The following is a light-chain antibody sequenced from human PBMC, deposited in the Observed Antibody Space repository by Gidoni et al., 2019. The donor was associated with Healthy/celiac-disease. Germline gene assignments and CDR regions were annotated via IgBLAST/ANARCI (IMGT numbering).Light chain of an antibody. J-gene: IGKJ4*01. Sequence: DIVLTPSPGTLSLSPGERATLSCRASQSVSSSYLAWYQQKPGQAPRLLIYGASSRATGIPDRFSGSGSGTDFTLTISRLEPEDFAVYYCQQYGSSPRVTFGGXTKVEIK. CDR3: QQYGSSPRVT. CDR1: QSVSSSY. V-gene: IGKV3-20*01. CDR2: GAS.